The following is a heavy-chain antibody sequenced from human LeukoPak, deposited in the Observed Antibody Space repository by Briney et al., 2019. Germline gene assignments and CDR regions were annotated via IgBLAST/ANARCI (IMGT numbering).Heavy chain of an antibody. V-gene: IGHV3-30*02. CDR2: IRYDGSNK. CDR3: AKYYYDSSGYYYVDY. J-gene: IGHJ4*02. D-gene: IGHD3-22*01. CDR1: GFTFSSYG. Sequence: PGGSLRLSCAASGFTFSSYGMHWVRQAPGKGLEGVAFIRYDGSNKYYADSVKGRFTISRDNSKNTLYLQMNSLRAEDTAVYYCAKYYYDSSGYYYVDYWGQGTLVAVSS.